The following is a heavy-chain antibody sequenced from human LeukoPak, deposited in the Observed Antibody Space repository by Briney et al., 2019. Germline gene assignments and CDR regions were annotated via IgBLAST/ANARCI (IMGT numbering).Heavy chain of an antibody. J-gene: IGHJ4*02. CDR1: GFTFSSYG. Sequence: GGSLRLFCAASGFTFSSYGMHWVRQAPGKGLEWVAVISYDGSNKYYADSVKGRFTISRDNSKNTLYLQMNSLRAEDTAVYYCAKDRGYGELFHKSPDDWGQGTLVTVSS. CDR2: ISYDGSNK. CDR3: AKDRGYGELFHKSPDD. D-gene: IGHD3-10*01. V-gene: IGHV3-30*18.